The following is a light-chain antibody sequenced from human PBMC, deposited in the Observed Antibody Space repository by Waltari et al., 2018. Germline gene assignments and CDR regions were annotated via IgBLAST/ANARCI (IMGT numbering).Light chain of an antibody. CDR3: CSYAGGYTAV. J-gene: IGLJ1*01. CDR2: EVS. Sequence: QSALTQPASVSGSPGQSITISCTGTSSDVGSYNLVSWYQQYPGKVPKLVIYEVSKRPSVVSDRFSGSNSGNTASLTISGLQAEDEADYYCCSYAGGYTAVFGTGTKVTVL. CDR1: SSDVGSYNL. V-gene: IGLV2-23*02.